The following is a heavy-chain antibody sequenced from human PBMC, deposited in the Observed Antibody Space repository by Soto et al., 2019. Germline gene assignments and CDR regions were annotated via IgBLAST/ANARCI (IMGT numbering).Heavy chain of an antibody. CDR3: AKGLGDPFSYYYGMDV. CDR1: GFTFSSYG. J-gene: IGHJ6*02. V-gene: IGHV3-30*18. CDR2: ISYDGSNK. Sequence: QVQLVESGGGVVQPGRSLRLSCAASGFTFSSYGMHWVRQAPGKGLEWVAVISYDGSNKYYADSVKGRFTISRDNSKNPLYLQMNSLRAEDTAVYYCAKGLGDPFSYYYGMDVWGQGTTVTVSS. D-gene: IGHD2-21*01.